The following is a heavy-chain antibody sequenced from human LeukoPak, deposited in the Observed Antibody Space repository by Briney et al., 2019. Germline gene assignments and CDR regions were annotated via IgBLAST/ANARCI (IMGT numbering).Heavy chain of an antibody. V-gene: IGHV1-2*02. CDR2: INPKSGGK. Sequence: ASVTVSCKASGYTFTGYYMHWVRQAPGQGLEWMGWINPKSGGKKYAKKFQGRVPMPRDTSISTRYMELSRLTSNRTDGYYFPRSVHDDDSGYSHAPGATFDYWGQGTLVTVSS. CDR3: PRSVHDDDSGYSHAPGATFDY. J-gene: IGHJ4*02. D-gene: IGHD3-22*01. CDR1: GYTFTGYY.